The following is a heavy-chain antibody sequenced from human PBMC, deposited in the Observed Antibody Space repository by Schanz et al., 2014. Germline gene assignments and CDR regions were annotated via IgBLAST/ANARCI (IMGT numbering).Heavy chain of an antibody. V-gene: IGHV1-69*08. D-gene: IGHD3-10*01. Sequence: QVQLVQSGAEVKKPGSSMKVSCKASGGTFNSYTINWVRQAPGQGLEWMGRIIPILGIANYAQKFQGRVTITADRSTSTAYMELSSLRSDDTAVFYCARDPSFSMVRGVIIDSYYYGMDVWGQGTTVTVSS. CDR1: GGTFNSYT. CDR2: IIPILGIA. CDR3: ARDPSFSMVRGVIIDSYYYGMDV. J-gene: IGHJ6*02.